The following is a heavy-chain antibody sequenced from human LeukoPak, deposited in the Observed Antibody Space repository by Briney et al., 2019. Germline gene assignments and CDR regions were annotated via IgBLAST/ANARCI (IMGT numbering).Heavy chain of an antibody. Sequence: PSETLSLTCTVSGGSISSYYWSWIRQPAGKGLEWIGRIYTSGSTNYNPSHKSRVTMSVDTSKNQFSLKLSSVTATDTAVYYCARDLGGILTGYSSGYYYYMDVWGKGTTVTVSS. V-gene: IGHV4-4*07. CDR1: GGSISSYY. D-gene: IGHD3-9*01. CDR2: IYTSGST. CDR3: ARDLGGILTGYSSGYYYYMDV. J-gene: IGHJ6*03.